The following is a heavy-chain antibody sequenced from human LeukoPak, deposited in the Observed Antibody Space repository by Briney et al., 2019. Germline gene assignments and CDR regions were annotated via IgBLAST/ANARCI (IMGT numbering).Heavy chain of an antibody. CDR1: GGSISSYY. D-gene: IGHD2-2*01. Sequence: SETLSLTCTVSGGSISSYYWSWIRQPPGKGLEWIGYIYYSGGTNYNPSLKSRVTISVDTSKNQFSLKLSSVTAADTAVYYCAAHYCSSTSCSLDYWGQGTLVTVSS. V-gene: IGHV4-59*01. CDR3: AAHYCSSTSCSLDY. J-gene: IGHJ4*02. CDR2: IYYSGGT.